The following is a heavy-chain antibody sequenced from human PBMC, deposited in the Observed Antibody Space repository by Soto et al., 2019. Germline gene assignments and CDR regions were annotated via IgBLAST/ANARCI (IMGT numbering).Heavy chain of an antibody. CDR2: IGWNSGGI. Sequence: EVQLVESGGGLVQPGRSLRLSCAVSGFTFNNYAMHWVRQRPGKGLEWVSGIGWNSGGIVYADSVKGRFTISRDNAKKSMYLQMNSLRPEDTAFYYCAKDSPEGVGLFDYWGQGTLVTVSS. D-gene: IGHD3-10*01. CDR3: AKDSPEGVGLFDY. V-gene: IGHV3-9*01. J-gene: IGHJ4*02. CDR1: GFTFNNYA.